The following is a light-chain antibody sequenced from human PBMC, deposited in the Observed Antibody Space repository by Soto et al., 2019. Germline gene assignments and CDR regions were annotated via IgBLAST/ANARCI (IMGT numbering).Light chain of an antibody. CDR1: QSISSN. Sequence: EIVLTQSPATLSVSTGERANLSCRASQSISSNLAWYQQKPGQAPRLLMFRTSSRATGFPARVSGSGSGTEFTLTISSLQSEDFAVYYCQQYDTWPLTFGGGTKVDIK. CDR3: QQYDTWPLT. V-gene: IGKV3-15*01. CDR2: RTS. J-gene: IGKJ4*01.